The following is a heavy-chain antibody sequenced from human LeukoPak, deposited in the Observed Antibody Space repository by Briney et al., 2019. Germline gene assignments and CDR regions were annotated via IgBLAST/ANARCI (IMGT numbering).Heavy chain of an antibody. D-gene: IGHD2-21*02. CDR2: ISGGGDIT. CDR1: GFNFANHA. Sequence: GGSLRLSCAASGFNFANHAMSWVRQTPGKGLEWVSAISGGGDITYYADSVTGRFTISRDNSKDTLFLQMRSLRPGDTAVYYCVREDTPATANYWGQGTLVTISS. J-gene: IGHJ4*02. CDR3: VREDTPATANY. V-gene: IGHV3-23*01.